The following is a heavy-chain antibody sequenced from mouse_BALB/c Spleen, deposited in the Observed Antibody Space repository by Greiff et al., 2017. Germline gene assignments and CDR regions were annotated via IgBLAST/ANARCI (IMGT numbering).Heavy chain of an antibody. Sequence: EVQGVESGGGLVKPGGSLKLSCAASGFTFSDYYMYWVRQTPEKRLEWVATISDGGSYTYYPDSVKGRFTLSRDNAKNNRYLQMSSLKSEDTAMYDGARKGYRYEAVYFDYWGQGTTLTVSS. D-gene: IGHD2-14*01. J-gene: IGHJ2*01. CDR2: ISDGGSYT. V-gene: IGHV5-4*02. CDR1: GFTFSDYY. CDR3: ARKGYRYEAVYFDY.